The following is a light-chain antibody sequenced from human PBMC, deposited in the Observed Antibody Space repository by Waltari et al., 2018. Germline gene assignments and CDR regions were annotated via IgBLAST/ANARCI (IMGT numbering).Light chain of an antibody. Sequence: SYELTQPPSVSVSPGQTARITCSGDDLPKKYAYCYQQKPGQAPVVVIYGDTKRPSGSPERFSGSSSGTMATFTISGAQVEDEADYYCYSTDSSGNHRVFGRGTKLTVL. V-gene: IGLV3-10*01. CDR3: YSTDSSGNHRV. CDR1: DLPKKY. J-gene: IGLJ3*02. CDR2: GDT.